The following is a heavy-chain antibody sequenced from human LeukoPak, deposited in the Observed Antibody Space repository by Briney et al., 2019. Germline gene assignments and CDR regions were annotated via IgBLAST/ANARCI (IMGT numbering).Heavy chain of an antibody. V-gene: IGHV3-21*01. CDR1: GFTFSNYN. Sequence: PGGSLRLSCAASGFTFSNYNLNWVRLAPGKGLEWVSSISSSSSYIYYADSLKGRFTISRDNAKNTLYLQMNSLRAEDTAVYYCARGEGNKYGSIDYWGQGTLVTVSS. D-gene: IGHD1/OR15-1a*01. J-gene: IGHJ4*02. CDR2: ISSSSSYI. CDR3: ARGEGNKYGSIDY.